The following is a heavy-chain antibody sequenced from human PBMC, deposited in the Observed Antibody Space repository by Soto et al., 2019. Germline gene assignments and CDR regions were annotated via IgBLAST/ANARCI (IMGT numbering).Heavy chain of an antibody. CDR3: AKDDFTDRGDDYFDY. D-gene: IGHD2-21*02. CDR2: IGASGDIT. Sequence: PGVPQRHWWRASEVTCINLGVRWVRQKPGKGLEWVAGIGASGDITWYADSVKGRLSISRDNSKNTLYLQLNSLRFEDTAVYYCAKDDFTDRGDDYFDYWGPGTLVTGSS. V-gene: IGHV3-23*01. CDR1: EVTCINLG. J-gene: IGHJ4*02.